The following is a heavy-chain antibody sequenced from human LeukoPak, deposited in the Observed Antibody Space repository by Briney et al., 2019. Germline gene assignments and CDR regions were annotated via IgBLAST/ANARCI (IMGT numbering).Heavy chain of an antibody. J-gene: IGHJ4*02. CDR3: AKSTSIPIRPSDY. CDR1: GFTFSSYA. Sequence: GGSLRLSCAASGFTFSSYAMSWVRQAPGKGLEWVSAISTSGVNTYYADSVKGRFTISRDNSKNTLYLQMSSLRAEDTAVYYCAKSTSIPIRPSDYWGQGALVTVSP. V-gene: IGHV3-23*01. CDR2: ISTSGVNT. D-gene: IGHD6-6*01.